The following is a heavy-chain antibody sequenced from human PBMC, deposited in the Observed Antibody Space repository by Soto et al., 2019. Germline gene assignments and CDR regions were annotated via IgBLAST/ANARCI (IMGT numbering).Heavy chain of an antibody. Sequence: EVQLLESGGGLVQPGGSLRLSCAASGFTVSSYSMIWVRQAPGKGLVWVSAISGSGGSTYYPDSVKGRFNISRDNSKNTLYLQMHSLRAEGTAVYYCAKGVVGYYDSTGYYLYYYYGMDVWGQGTRVTVSS. D-gene: IGHD3-22*01. J-gene: IGHJ6*02. CDR1: GFTVSSYS. CDR2: ISGSGGST. V-gene: IGHV3-23*01. CDR3: AKGVVGYYDSTGYYLYYYYGMDV.